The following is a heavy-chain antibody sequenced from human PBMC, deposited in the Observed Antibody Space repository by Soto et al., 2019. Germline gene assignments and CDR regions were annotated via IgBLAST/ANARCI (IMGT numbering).Heavy chain of an antibody. D-gene: IGHD3-10*01. V-gene: IGHV4-39*01. CDR3: ARHYSVLWSTNWFEP. Sequence: SETLSLTCTVSGGSISSSSYYWGWIRQPPGKGLEWIGSIYYSGSTYYNPSLKSRVTISVDTSKNQFSLKLSSVTAADTAVYYCARHYSVLWSTNWFEPWGQGTLVTVSS. J-gene: IGHJ5*02. CDR2: IYYSGST. CDR1: GGSISSSSYY.